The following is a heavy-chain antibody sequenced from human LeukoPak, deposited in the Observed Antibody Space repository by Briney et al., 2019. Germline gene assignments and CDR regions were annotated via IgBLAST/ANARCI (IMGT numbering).Heavy chain of an antibody. CDR1: GYTFTGYY. D-gene: IGHD1-26*01. Sequence: ASVKVSCKASGYTFTGYYMHWVRQAPGQGLEWMGWINPNSGGANYAQKFQGRVTMTRDTSISTAYMELSRLRSDDTAVYYCARTGGATYFFDYWGQGTLVTVSS. J-gene: IGHJ4*02. CDR3: ARTGGATYFFDY. CDR2: INPNSGGA. V-gene: IGHV1-2*02.